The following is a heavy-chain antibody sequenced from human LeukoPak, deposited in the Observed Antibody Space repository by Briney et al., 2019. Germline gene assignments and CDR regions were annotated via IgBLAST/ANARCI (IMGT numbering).Heavy chain of an antibody. Sequence: GGSLRLSCTSSELTFTSQWMHWVRQAPGKGLEWVSRTNTDGRSITYADSVKGRFTISRDDAKNTLYLYMNTLRAEDTAVYFCVRGDTFRGFDIWGQGTTVIVSS. CDR1: ELTFTSQW. CDR2: TNTDGRSI. V-gene: IGHV3-74*03. CDR3: VRGDTFRGFDI. J-gene: IGHJ3*02. D-gene: IGHD5-18*01.